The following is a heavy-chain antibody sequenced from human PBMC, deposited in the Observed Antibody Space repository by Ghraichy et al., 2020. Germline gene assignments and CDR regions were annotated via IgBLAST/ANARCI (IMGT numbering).Heavy chain of an antibody. J-gene: IGHJ4*02. D-gene: IGHD2-2*02. CDR3: AKAPIRAAIGRFFDY. CDR1: GFSFDDYA. Sequence: GGSLRLSCAVTGFSFDDYAMHWVRQAPGKGLEWVSGISWNSNIIAYAGSVKGRFTISRDNAKNSLYLEINSLRSEDTAFYYCAKAPIRAAIGRFFDYWGQGTLVIVAS. V-gene: IGHV3-9*01. CDR2: ISWNSNII.